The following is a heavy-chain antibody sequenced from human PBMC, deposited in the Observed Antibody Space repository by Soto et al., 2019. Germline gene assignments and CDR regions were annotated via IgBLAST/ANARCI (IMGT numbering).Heavy chain of an antibody. V-gene: IGHV3-48*01. J-gene: IGHJ5*02. CDR3: ARDSPIFGVVIPNWFDP. D-gene: IGHD3-3*01. Sequence: GGSLRLSCAASGFTFSSYSMNWVRQAPGKGLEWVSYISSSSSTIYYADSVKGRFTISRDNAKNSLYLQMNSLRAEDTAVYYCARDSPIFGVVIPNWFDPWGQGTLVTVSS. CDR1: GFTFSSYS. CDR2: ISSSSSTI.